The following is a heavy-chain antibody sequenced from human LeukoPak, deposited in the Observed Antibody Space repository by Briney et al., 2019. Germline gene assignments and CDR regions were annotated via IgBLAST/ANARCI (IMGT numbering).Heavy chain of an antibody. CDR1: GGSISSYY. Sequence: SETLSLTCTVSGGSISSYYWSWIRQPPGKGLEWIGYIYYSGSTNYNLSLKSRVTISVDTSKNQFSLKLSSVTAADTAVYYCARVESSGWGLFQHWGQGTLVTVSS. V-gene: IGHV4-59*01. CDR2: IYYSGST. CDR3: ARVESSGWGLFQH. D-gene: IGHD6-19*01. J-gene: IGHJ1*01.